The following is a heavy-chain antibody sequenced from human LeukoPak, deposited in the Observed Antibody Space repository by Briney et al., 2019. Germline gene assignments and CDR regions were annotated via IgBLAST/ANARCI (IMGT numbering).Heavy chain of an antibody. J-gene: IGHJ6*02. CDR1: GFTFSSYG. Sequence: GGSLRLSCAASGFTFSSYGMNWVRQAPGKGLEWVSSISSSSSYIYYADSVKGRFTISRDNAKNSLYLQMNSLRAEDTAVYYCARDQDYGDYYYYGMDVWGQGTTVTVSS. CDR3: ARDQDYGDYYYYGMDV. CDR2: ISSSSSYI. V-gene: IGHV3-21*01. D-gene: IGHD4-17*01.